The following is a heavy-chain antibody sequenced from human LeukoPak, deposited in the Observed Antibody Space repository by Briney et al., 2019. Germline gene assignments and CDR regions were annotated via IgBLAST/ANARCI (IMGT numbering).Heavy chain of an antibody. CDR1: GGSFSGYY. Sequence: PSETLSLTCAVYGGSFSGYYWSWIRQPPGKGLEWIGEINHSGSTNYNPSLKSRVTISLDTSKNQFSLKLSSVTAADTAVYYCARGIGGYTYGYVPREVSYYFDYWGQGTLVTVSS. V-gene: IGHV4-34*01. J-gene: IGHJ4*02. CDR3: ARGIGGYTYGYVPREVSYYFDY. CDR2: INHSGST. D-gene: IGHD5-18*01.